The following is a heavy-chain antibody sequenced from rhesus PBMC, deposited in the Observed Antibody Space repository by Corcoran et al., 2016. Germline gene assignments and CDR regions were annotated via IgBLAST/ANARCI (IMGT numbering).Heavy chain of an antibody. CDR3: ARERVGYYGGGFDY. J-gene: IGHJ4*01. Sequence: QLQLEESGPGLVKPSATLSLTCAVSGGSIRRNWWSWIRQPPGQALEWVGRISGSGGNTNYNPSLNSGVTISIDTPRNQFSLKLSAVTAADTAVYYCARERVGYYGGGFDYWGQGVLVTVSS. D-gene: IGHD4-29*01. V-gene: IGHV4-173*01. CDR2: ISGSGGNT. CDR1: GGSIRRNW.